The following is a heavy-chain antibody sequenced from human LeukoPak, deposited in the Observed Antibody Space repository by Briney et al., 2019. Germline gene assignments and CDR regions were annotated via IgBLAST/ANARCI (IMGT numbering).Heavy chain of an antibody. V-gene: IGHV3-7*01. CDR2: IKQDGSEK. Sequence: PGGSLRLSCAASGFTFNYYFLTWVRQAPGKGLEWVANIKQDGSEKNYVDSVKGRFTISRDNAKNSLYLQMNSLRAEDTAVYYCARDDGGDFNDAFDIWGQGTMVTVSS. CDR3: ARDDGGDFNDAFDI. J-gene: IGHJ3*02. D-gene: IGHD2-21*02. CDR1: GFTFNYYF.